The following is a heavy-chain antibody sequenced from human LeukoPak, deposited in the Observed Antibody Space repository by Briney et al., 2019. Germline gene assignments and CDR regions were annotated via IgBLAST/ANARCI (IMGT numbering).Heavy chain of an antibody. J-gene: IGHJ5*02. CDR2: IKPSGRT. D-gene: IGHD5-24*01. CDR1: GGSFNDYY. Sequence: SETLSLTCAVYGGSFNDYYWIWIRQPPGKGLEWIGEIKPSGRTNYNPSLESRVTISVDTSKNHFSLKLSSVTAADTAVYYCARQAMATERATFWFDPWGQGTLVTVSS. CDR3: ARQAMATERATFWFDP. V-gene: IGHV4-34*01.